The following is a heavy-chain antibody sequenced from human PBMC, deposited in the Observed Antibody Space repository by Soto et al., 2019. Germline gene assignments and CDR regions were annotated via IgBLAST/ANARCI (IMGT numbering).Heavy chain of an antibody. CDR2: ISYDGSNK. CDR3: AGFFGGDGDYWEAAGLDY. Sequence: QVQLVESGGGVVQPGRSLRLSCAASGFTFSSYGMHWVRQAPGKGLEWVAVISYDGSNKYYADSVKGRFTISRDNSKNALYLQMDSLRAEDTAVYYCAGFFGGDGDYWEAAGLDYWGQGTLVTVSS. V-gene: IGHV3-30*03. J-gene: IGHJ4*02. CDR1: GFTFSSYG. D-gene: IGHD2-21*01.